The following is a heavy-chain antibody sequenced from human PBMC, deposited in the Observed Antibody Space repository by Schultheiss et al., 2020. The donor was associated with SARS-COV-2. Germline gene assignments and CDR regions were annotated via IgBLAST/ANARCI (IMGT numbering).Heavy chain of an antibody. V-gene: IGHV4-30-2*03. J-gene: IGHJ5*02. Sequence: SQTLSLTCAVSGGSISSGGYSWSWIRQPPGKGLEWIGYIYHSGNTHYNPSLKSRLAMSVDTSRNQFSLTLNSVTAADTATYYCARHWGAMVRGVLQDWFDPWGQGTLVTVSS. CDR2: IYHSGNT. D-gene: IGHD3-10*01. CDR1: GGSISSGGYS. CDR3: ARHWGAMVRGVLQDWFDP.